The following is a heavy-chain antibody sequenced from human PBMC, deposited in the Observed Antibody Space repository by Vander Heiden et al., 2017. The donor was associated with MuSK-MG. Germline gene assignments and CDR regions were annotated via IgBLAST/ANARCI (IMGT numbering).Heavy chain of an antibody. CDR3: ARDRGHSYSWYGGRRVFDL. V-gene: IGHV3-23*01. CDR2: IVGGGDPT. CDR1: GFTFKIYA. J-gene: IGHJ4*02. D-gene: IGHD6-13*01. Sequence: EVQLLESGGGLVQPGGSLRVSCAGTGFTFKIYAMGWVRQAPGRGREWVSGIVGGGDPTSYADSVKGRFTISKDNSKSTLYLQINSRRAGDTAVYFCARDRGHSYSWYGGRRVFDLWGQGTLVTVTS.